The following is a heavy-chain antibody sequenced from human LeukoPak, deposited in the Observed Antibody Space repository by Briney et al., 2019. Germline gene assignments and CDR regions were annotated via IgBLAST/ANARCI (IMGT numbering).Heavy chain of an antibody. CDR2: INWNGGST. D-gene: IGHD2-2*01. Sequence: GGSLRLSCAASGFTFDDYGMSWVRQAPGKGLEWVSGINWNGGSTGYADSVKGRFTISRDNAKNSLYLQMNSLRAEDTAVYYCAKEGAYCSSTSCNQVTLFGLNGMDVWGQGTTVTVSS. CDR3: AKEGAYCSSTSCNQVTLFGLNGMDV. CDR1: GFTFDDYG. J-gene: IGHJ6*02. V-gene: IGHV3-20*04.